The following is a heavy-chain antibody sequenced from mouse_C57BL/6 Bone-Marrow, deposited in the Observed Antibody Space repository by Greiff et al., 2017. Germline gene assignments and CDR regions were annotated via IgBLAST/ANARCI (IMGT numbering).Heavy chain of an antibody. CDR3: AREDYYGSSYGYFDV. D-gene: IGHD1-1*01. Sequence: VKLQESDAELVKPGASVKISCKVSGYTFTDHTIHWMKQRPEQGLEWIGYIYPRDGSTKYNEKFKGKATLTADKSSSTAYMQLNSLTSEDSAVYFCAREDYYGSSYGYFDVWGTGTTVTVSS. V-gene: IGHV1-78*01. CDR2: IYPRDGST. J-gene: IGHJ1*03. CDR1: GYTFTDHT.